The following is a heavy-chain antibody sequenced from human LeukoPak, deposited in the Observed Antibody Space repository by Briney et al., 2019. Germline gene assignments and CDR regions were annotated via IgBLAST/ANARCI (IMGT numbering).Heavy chain of an antibody. CDR3: AKVPNYYGSGSYTEYYFDY. CDR1: GFTFSSYG. D-gene: IGHD3-10*01. V-gene: IGHV3-30*18. Sequence: GVSLRLSCAASGFTFSSYGMHWVRQAPGKGLEWVAVISYDGSNKYYADSVKGRFTISRDNSKDTLYLQMNSLRAEDTAVYYCAKVPNYYGSGSYTEYYFDYWGQGTLVTVSS. CDR2: ISYDGSNK. J-gene: IGHJ4*02.